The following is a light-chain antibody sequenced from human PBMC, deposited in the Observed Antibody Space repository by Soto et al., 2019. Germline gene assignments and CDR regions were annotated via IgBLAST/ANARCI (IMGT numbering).Light chain of an antibody. CDR3: QQYGSSACT. Sequence: EVVLTQSPGTLSLSPGERATLSCRASQSVRGNYLAWYQQKPGQAPRLLIYGASSRATGIPDRFSASGSGTDFTFTISRLEPEDFAVYYCQQYGSSACTFGQGTKV. J-gene: IGKJ1*01. CDR2: GAS. CDR1: QSVRGNY. V-gene: IGKV3-20*01.